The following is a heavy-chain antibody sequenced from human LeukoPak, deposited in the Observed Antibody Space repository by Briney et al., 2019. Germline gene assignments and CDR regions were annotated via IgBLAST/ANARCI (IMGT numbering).Heavy chain of an antibody. J-gene: IGHJ3*02. CDR1: GFTFSSYG. D-gene: IGHD5-18*01. Sequence: GGSLRLSCAASGFTFSSYGMHWVRQAPGKGLEWVAVIWYDGSNKYYADSVKGRFTISRDNSKNTLYLQMNSLRAEDTAVYYCARDHVDTDAFDIWGQGTMVTVSS. CDR2: IWYDGSNK. CDR3: ARDHVDTDAFDI. V-gene: IGHV3-33*01.